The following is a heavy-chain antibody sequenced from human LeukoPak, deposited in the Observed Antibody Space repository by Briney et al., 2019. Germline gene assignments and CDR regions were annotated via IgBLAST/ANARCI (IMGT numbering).Heavy chain of an antibody. Sequence: SETLSLTCTVSGGPIRSGTNSWGWVRQPPGRGLEWIGTFHYSGSTYYNPSLNSRVTVSVDTSKNQFSLKLSSVTAADTAVYYCARESGSYQRWTRDAFDIWGQGTMVTVSS. V-gene: IGHV4-39*07. D-gene: IGHD1-26*01. CDR2: FHYSGST. CDR1: GGPIRSGTNS. J-gene: IGHJ3*02. CDR3: ARESGSYQRWTRDAFDI.